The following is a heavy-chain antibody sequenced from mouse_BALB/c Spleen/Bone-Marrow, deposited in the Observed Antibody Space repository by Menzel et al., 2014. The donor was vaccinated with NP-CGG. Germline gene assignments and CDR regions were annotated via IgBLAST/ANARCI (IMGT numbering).Heavy chain of an antibody. CDR1: GYSFTGYY. CDR3: VKGVYGNPFAY. D-gene: IGHD2-1*01. J-gene: IGHJ3*01. Sequence: LVKTGVSVKISCKASGYSFTGYYMHWVKQSHGKSLEWIGYISCYNGATSYNQKFKGKATFTVDTSSSTAYMQFNSLTSEDSAVYYCVKGVYGNPFAYWGQGTLVTVPA. V-gene: IGHV1S34*01. CDR2: ISCYNGAT.